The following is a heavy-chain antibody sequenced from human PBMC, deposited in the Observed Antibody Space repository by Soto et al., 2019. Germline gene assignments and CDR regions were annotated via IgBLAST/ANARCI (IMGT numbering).Heavy chain of an antibody. CDR1: GFTFSSYA. D-gene: IGHD3-10*01. V-gene: IGHV3-64*01. Sequence: GGSLRLSCAASGFTFSSYAMHWVRQAPGKGLEYVSAISSNGGRTYYANSVKGRFTISRDNSKNTLYLQMGSLRAEDMAVYYCARDPLGGGGFGEPLYYYYYYGMDVWGQGTTVTVS. CDR3: ARDPLGGGGFGEPLYYYYYYGMDV. CDR2: ISSNGGRT. J-gene: IGHJ6*02.